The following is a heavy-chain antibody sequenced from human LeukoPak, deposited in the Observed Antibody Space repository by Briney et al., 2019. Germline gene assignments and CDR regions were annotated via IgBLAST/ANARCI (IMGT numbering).Heavy chain of an antibody. CDR3: ARPPHYYDTSGYSV. CDR1: GGSISSYY. D-gene: IGHD3-22*01. CDR2: IYTSGST. J-gene: IGHJ4*02. Sequence: PSETLSLTCTVSGGSISSYYWSWIRQPAGKGLEWIGRIYTSGSTNYNPSLKSRVTMSVDTSKNQFSLRLNSVTAADTAVYYCARPPHYYDTSGYSVWGQGTLVTVSS. V-gene: IGHV4-4*07.